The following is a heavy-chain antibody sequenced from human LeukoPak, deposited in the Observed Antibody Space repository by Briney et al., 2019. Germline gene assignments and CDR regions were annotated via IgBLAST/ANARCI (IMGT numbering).Heavy chain of an antibody. D-gene: IGHD4-17*01. J-gene: IGHJ6*02. Sequence: GGSLRLSCAASGFTFSSYAMSWVRQAPGKGLEWVSAISGSGGSTYYADSVKGRFTISRDNSKNTLYLQMNSLRAEDTAVYYCAKFGTATVNDYYYYGMDVWGQGTTVTVSS. CDR1: GFTFSSYA. CDR2: ISGSGGST. V-gene: IGHV3-23*01. CDR3: AKFGTATVNDYYYYGMDV.